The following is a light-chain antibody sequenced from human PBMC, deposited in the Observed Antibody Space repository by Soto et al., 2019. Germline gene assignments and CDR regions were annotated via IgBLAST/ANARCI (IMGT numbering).Light chain of an antibody. V-gene: IGLV2-14*03. Sequence: QSVLTQPASVSGSPGQSITISCTGTSSDVGAYNSVSWYQQHPDKAPKLIIFSVTSRTSGLSDRFSGSKSDSTASLTISGLRTEDEADYYCSSATSSSTYLFGTGTKLTVL. CDR2: SVT. CDR1: SSDVGAYNS. J-gene: IGLJ1*01. CDR3: SSATSSSTYL.